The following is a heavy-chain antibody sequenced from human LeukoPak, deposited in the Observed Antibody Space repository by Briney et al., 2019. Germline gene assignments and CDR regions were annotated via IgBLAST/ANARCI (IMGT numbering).Heavy chain of an antibody. Sequence: PGGSLRLSCAASGFTFSSYWMSWVRQAPGKGLEWVANIKQDGSEKYYVDSVKGRFTISRDNAKNSLYLQMNSLRAEDTAVYFCARDPGEDPVLMVYAPPENYFDHWGQGALVTVSS. V-gene: IGHV3-7*01. CDR2: IKQDGSEK. CDR3: ARDPGEDPVLMVYAPPENYFDH. D-gene: IGHD2-8*01. J-gene: IGHJ4*02. CDR1: GFTFSSYW.